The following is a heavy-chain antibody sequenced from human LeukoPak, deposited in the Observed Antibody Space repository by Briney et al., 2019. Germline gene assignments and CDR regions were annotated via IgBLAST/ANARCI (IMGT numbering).Heavy chain of an antibody. CDR1: GYIFTSYW. V-gene: IGHV5-51*01. CDR2: IYPGDSDT. D-gene: IGHD3-16*01. Sequence: GESLKISCKGSGYIFTSYWIGWVRQMPGKGLEWMGIIYPGDSDTRYSPSFQGQVTMSVDKSINTAYLQWSSLNASDTAMYYCARRGGAADFDYWGQGTLVTVSS. CDR3: ARRGGAADFDY. J-gene: IGHJ4*02.